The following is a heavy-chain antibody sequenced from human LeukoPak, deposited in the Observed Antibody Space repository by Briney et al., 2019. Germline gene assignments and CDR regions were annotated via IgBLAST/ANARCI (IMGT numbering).Heavy chain of an antibody. V-gene: IGHV1-2*02. CDR2: INPNSGVP. Sequence: ASVKVSCKASGYTFTGYYMHWVRQAPGQGLEWMGWINPNSGVPNYAQKFQGRVTMTRDTSISTAYMELSRVRSDDTAVYYCARDKGGYSGYDPQYNWFDPWGQGTLVTVSS. CDR3: ARDKGGYSGYDPQYNWFDP. D-gene: IGHD5-12*01. CDR1: GYTFTGYY. J-gene: IGHJ5*02.